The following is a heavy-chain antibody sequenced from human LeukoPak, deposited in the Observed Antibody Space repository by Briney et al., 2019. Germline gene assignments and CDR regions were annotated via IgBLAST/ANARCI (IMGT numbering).Heavy chain of an antibody. V-gene: IGHV4-34*01. CDR2: IYYSGST. Sequence: SETLSLTCAVYGGSFSGYYWSWIRQPPGKGLEWIGSIYYSGSTYYNPSLKSRVTISVDTSKNQFSLKLSSVTAADTAVYYCARHGRDIGYSSGWYYFDYWGQGTLVTVSS. CDR3: ARHGRDIGYSSGWYYFDY. J-gene: IGHJ4*02. CDR1: GGSFSGYY. D-gene: IGHD6-19*01.